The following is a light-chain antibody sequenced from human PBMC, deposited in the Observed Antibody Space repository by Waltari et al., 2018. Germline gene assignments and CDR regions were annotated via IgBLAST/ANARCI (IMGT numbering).Light chain of an antibody. Sequence: DVVVTQSPDSLAVSLGERATINCKSSQSVKNNLAWYQQKPGQPPKLLIYWASTRASGVPCRFRGSGSGTDFTLTISSLQAEDVAVYYCQQFDNTPFTFGPGTKVDI. J-gene: IGKJ3*01. CDR2: WAS. CDR3: QQFDNTPFT. CDR1: QSVKNN. V-gene: IGKV4-1*01.